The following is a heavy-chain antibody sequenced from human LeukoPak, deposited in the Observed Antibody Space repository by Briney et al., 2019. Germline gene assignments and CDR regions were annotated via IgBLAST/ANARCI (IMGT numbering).Heavy chain of an antibody. CDR1: GGSISTFY. J-gene: IGHJ6*03. D-gene: IGHD5-12*01. Sequence: SEALSLTYTVSGGSISTFYWSWIRQPPGKGLDWIGYMHYSGSSNYNPSLKSRVTISLDTSKNQVSLKLTSVTPADSAMYYCARAHRGYDYELYYYYYYMDVWGKGTTVTVSS. CDR3: ARAHRGYDYELYYYYYYMDV. V-gene: IGHV4-59*01. CDR2: MHYSGSS.